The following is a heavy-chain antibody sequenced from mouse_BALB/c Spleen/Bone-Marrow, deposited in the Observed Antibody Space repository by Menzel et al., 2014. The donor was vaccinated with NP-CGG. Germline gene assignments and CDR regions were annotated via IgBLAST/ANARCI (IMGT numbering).Heavy chain of an antibody. J-gene: IGHJ4*01. CDR2: ILPGSGST. CDR1: GYTFSSYW. CDR3: ARGIDYYAMDY. V-gene: IGHV1-9*01. Sequence: VQLQQSGAELMKPGASVKISCKATGYTFSSYWIEWVKQRPGHGLEWIGEILPGSGSTNYNEKFKGRATFTADTSSNTAYMQLSSLTSEDSAVYYCARGIDYYAMDYWGQGTSVTVSS.